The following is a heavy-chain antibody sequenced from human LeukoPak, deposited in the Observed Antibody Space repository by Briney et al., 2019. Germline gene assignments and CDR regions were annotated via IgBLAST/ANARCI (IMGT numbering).Heavy chain of an antibody. CDR2: STGGGGGT. CDR3: AKGIRSRDGYTLARNAYYYAMDV. J-gene: IGHJ6*02. D-gene: IGHD5-24*01. V-gene: IGHV3-23*01. CDR1: GFTFSGYA. Sequence: PGGSLRLSCAASGFTFSGYAMSWVRQAPGKGLEWVSASTGGGGGTYYADSVKGRFTISRDNSKNTLYVQMNSLRAEDTAVYYCAKGIRSRDGYTLARNAYYYAMDVWGQGTTVTVSS.